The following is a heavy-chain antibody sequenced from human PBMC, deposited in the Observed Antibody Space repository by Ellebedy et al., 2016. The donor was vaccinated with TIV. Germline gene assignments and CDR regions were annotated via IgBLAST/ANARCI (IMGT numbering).Heavy chain of an antibody. CDR3: ARQVGGKSGCDQFDY. J-gene: IGHJ4*02. D-gene: IGHD5-12*01. CDR1: GASISSTTFY. CDR2: IFSSGTT. V-gene: IGHV4-39*01. Sequence: MPSETLSLTCTVSGASISSTTFYWAWIRQPPGTGLEWIGSIFSSGTTYYNLSLRSRVTISVEASNNQFSLKLNSVTAADTSVYFCARQVGGKSGCDQFDYWGQGTLVTVSS.